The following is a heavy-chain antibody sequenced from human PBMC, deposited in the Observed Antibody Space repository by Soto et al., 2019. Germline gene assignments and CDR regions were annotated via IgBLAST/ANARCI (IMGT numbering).Heavy chain of an antibody. CDR1: GFTFSSYE. J-gene: IGHJ4*02. CDR3: ARYYDVLTGYYQFDY. V-gene: IGHV3-48*03. D-gene: IGHD3-9*01. CDR2: ISSRGVTT. Sequence: GGSLRLSCAASGFTFSSYEMNWVRQAPGKGLEWVSYISSRGVTTYYADSVKGRFTISRDNAKNSLYLQMNSLRAEDTAIYYCARYYDVLTGYYQFDYWGQGTLVTVSS.